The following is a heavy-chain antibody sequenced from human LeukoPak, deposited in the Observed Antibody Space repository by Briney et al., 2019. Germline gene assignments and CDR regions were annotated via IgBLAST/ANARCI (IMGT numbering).Heavy chain of an antibody. Sequence: GGSLRLSCAASGFTFSSYGMSWVRQAPGKGLEWVSAISGSGGSTYYADSVKGRFTISRDNSKNTLYLQMNSLRAEDTAVYYCARVIEASDYGESHYYYYYYMDVWGKGTTVTISS. J-gene: IGHJ6*03. CDR3: ARVIEASDYGESHYYYYYYMDV. V-gene: IGHV3-23*01. D-gene: IGHD4-17*01. CDR1: GFTFSSYG. CDR2: ISGSGGST.